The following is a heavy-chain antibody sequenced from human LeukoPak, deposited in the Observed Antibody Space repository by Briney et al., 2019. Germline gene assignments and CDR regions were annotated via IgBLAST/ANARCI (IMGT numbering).Heavy chain of an antibody. CDR2: LSYDVSNK. J-gene: IGHJ6*02. Sequence: PGGSLSLSCAASGFTFSNFAMHWVRQAPGKGLEWMAVLSYDVSNKYYAESVKDRFTISRDNTKNTVYLQMNSLRPEDTAVYYCARDSYGMDVRGQGTTVTVSS. CDR1: GFTFSNFA. CDR3: ARDSYGMDV. V-gene: IGHV3-30*04.